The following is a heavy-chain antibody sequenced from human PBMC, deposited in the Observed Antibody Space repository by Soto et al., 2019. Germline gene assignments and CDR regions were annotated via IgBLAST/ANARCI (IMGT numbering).Heavy chain of an antibody. Sequence: GGSLRLSCAASGFDFSSHAMTWVRQAPGKGLEYVSTITGGGGSTYFAVSVMGRFSISRDNSQKTVSLQMNNLGAEDTAVYYCAKISACAMYDISSGPDYWGQGTLVTVSS. CDR3: AKISACAMYDISSGPDY. CDR1: GFDFSSHA. V-gene: IGHV3-23*01. D-gene: IGHD6-6*01. J-gene: IGHJ4*02. CDR2: ITGGGGST.